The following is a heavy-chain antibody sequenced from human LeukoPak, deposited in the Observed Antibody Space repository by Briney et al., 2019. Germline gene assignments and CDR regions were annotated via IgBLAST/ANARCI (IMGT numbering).Heavy chain of an antibody. CDR3: ARHGLRMPGYSSGWPFDY. J-gene: IGHJ4*02. V-gene: IGHV4-38-2*01. CDR2: IYHSGST. Sequence: GSLRLSCAASGFTFSNSAMSWVRQSPGRGLEWIGSIYHSGSTYYNPSLKSRVTISVDTSKNQFSLKLSSVTAADTAVYYCARHGLRMPGYSSGWPFDYWGQGTLVTVSS. D-gene: IGHD6-19*01. CDR1: GFTFSNSAM.